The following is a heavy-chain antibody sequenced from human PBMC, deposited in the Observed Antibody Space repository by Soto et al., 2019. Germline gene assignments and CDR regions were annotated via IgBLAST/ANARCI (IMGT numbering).Heavy chain of an antibody. J-gene: IGHJ6*02. Sequence: QVQLVESGGGVVQPGRSLRLSCAPSGFTFSSYGMHWVRQAPGKGLECVAVISYDGSNKYYADSVKGRFTISRDNSKNTQYLQMNSLSAEDTAVYYCEKDVVVGATHGLGDYYYYYGMDVWGQGPKVTVSS. D-gene: IGHD1-26*01. CDR1: GFTFSSYG. V-gene: IGHV3-30*18. CDR2: ISYDGSNK. CDR3: EKDVVVGATHGLGDYYYYYGMDV.